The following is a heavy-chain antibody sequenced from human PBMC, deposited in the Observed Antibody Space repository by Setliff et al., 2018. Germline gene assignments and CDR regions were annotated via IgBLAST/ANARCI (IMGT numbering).Heavy chain of an antibody. D-gene: IGHD6-13*01. Sequence: GASVKVSCKTSGGTFSSNGFSWVRQAPGQGLEWMGGIIPTLLGPANYAQKFQGRVTITADESTSTVFMELRSLRSDDTAVYYCALEEYTSRWTKRFDPWGQGTLVTVSS. CDR3: ALEEYTSRWTKRFDP. J-gene: IGHJ5*02. CDR2: IIPTLLGPA. CDR1: GGTFSSNG. V-gene: IGHV1-69*13.